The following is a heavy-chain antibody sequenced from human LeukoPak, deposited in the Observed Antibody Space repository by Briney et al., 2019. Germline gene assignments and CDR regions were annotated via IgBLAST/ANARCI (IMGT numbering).Heavy chain of an antibody. V-gene: IGHV4-59*08. CDR3: ARRGSYGVDAFDI. CDR1: GGSISSYY. D-gene: IGHD3-10*01. CDR2: IHYSGST. J-gene: IGHJ3*02. Sequence: SETVSLTCTVSGGSISSYYWSWIRQPPGKGLEWIGYIHYSGSTNYNPSLKSRVTISVDTSKNQFSLKLSSVTAADTAVYYCARRGSYGVDAFDIWGQGTMVTVSS.